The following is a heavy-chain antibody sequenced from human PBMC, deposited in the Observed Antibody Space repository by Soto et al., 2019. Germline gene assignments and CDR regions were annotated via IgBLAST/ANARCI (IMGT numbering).Heavy chain of an antibody. CDR3: ASCYCSGDSCYSGHYFEY. CDR2: INAGNGNT. CDR1: GYTFTSYA. V-gene: IGHV1-3*01. D-gene: IGHD2-15*01. J-gene: IGHJ4*02. Sequence: ASVKVSCKASGYTFTSYAMHWVRQAPGQRLEWMGWINAGNGNTQYSQKFQGRVTITRDTSASTAYMQLSSLRSEDTAVYYCASCYCSGDSCYSGHYFEYWGQGTLVTVYS.